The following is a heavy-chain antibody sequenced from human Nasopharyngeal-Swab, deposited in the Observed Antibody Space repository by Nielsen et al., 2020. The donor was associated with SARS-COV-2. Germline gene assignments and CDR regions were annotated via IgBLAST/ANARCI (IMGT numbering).Heavy chain of an antibody. CDR1: GFTFSSFG. CDR3: ATGAVSGTTYAEYFQN. CDR2: ISDDGGIK. J-gene: IGHJ1*01. D-gene: IGHD1-26*01. Sequence: GESLKISCAASGFTFSSFGMHWVRQAPGKGLEWVAVISDDGGIKHYADSVKGRFTISRDNSQNTLFLQMNSLRTEDTAVYYCATGAVSGTTYAEYFQNWGQGTLVTVSS. V-gene: IGHV3-30*03.